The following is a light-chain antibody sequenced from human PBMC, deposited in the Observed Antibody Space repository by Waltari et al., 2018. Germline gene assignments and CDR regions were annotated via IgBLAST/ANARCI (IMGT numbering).Light chain of an antibody. CDR1: SSNIGAGYD. V-gene: IGLV1-40*01. CDR2: GNN. CDR3: QSYDSGLSCFV. Sequence: QSVLTQPPSVSGAPGQRVTISCTGSSSNIGAGYDVHWYQQVPGTAPKLLIYGNNNRPSGVPDRFSGSKSATSASLAITGLQPDDDADYLCQSYDSGLSCFVFATGTTVTVL. J-gene: IGLJ1*01.